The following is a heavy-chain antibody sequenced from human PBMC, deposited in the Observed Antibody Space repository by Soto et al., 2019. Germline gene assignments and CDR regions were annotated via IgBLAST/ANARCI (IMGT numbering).Heavy chain of an antibody. CDR3: ARPKDYDDCLDL. CDR2: IIPRSGTS. V-gene: IGHV1-69*05. Sequence: GASVKVSCKASGDTFSTYTITWVRQAPGQGLEWMGGIIPRSGTSNYAQKFQGRVTFTRDTSANTAYMELSSLISEDTAVYYCARPKDYDDCLDLWGQGTLVTVS. CDR1: GDTFSTYT. J-gene: IGHJ4*02. D-gene: IGHD3-22*01.